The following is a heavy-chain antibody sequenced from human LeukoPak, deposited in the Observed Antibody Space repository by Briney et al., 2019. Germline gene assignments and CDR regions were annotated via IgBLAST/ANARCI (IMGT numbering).Heavy chain of an antibody. CDR3: ARGRQSIAVAGTDF. Sequence: GGSLRLSCAASGFTFSSYSMNWVRQAPGKGLEWVSYISSSSSTIYYADSVKGRFTISRDNAKNSLYLQTNSLRAEDTAVYYCARGRQSIAVAGTDFWGQGTLVTVSS. D-gene: IGHD6-19*01. CDR2: ISSSSSTI. J-gene: IGHJ4*02. CDR1: GFTFSSYS. V-gene: IGHV3-48*01.